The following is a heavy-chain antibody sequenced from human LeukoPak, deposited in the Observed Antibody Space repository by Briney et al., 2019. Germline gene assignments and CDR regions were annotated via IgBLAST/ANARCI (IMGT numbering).Heavy chain of an antibody. CDR3: ARGCRSGWHSWLDP. V-gene: IGHV4-61*01. D-gene: IGHD6-19*01. CDR1: GGSVSSGSYY. Sequence: SETLSLTCTVSGGSVSSGSYYWSWIRQPPGKRLEWIGYIYYSGSTEYNPSLKSRVTISTDTSKKQFFLKLISVAAADTAVYYCARGCRSGWHSWLDPWGQGAQVTVSS. CDR2: IYYSGST. J-gene: IGHJ5*02.